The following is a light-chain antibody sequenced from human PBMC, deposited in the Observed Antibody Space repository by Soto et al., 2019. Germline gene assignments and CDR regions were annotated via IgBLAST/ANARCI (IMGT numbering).Light chain of an antibody. CDR3: QQSHDNPRT. J-gene: IGKJ1*01. CDR1: QGIRND. CDR2: AAF. V-gene: IGKV1-6*01. Sequence: AIHMTQSPSSLSASVGDRVTITCRASQGIRNDLGWYQKKPGKAPKLLIFAAFNLQSGVPSRFSGGGSGTDFTLTISSLQPEDFATYYCQQSHDNPRTFGQGTKVEIK.